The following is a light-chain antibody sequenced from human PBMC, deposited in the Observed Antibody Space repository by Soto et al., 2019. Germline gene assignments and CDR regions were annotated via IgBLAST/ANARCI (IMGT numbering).Light chain of an antibody. J-gene: IGLJ1*01. CDR2: EVN. Sequence: QSALTQPASVSGSPGQSITISCGGTSSDVGAYIYVSWYQQYPGKAPKLIIYEVNNRPSGVSGRFSGSKSDTTAYLTISGLQAEDEAHYYCSSYSDSDTKVFGTGTKLTVL. V-gene: IGLV2-14*03. CDR1: SSDVGAYIY. CDR3: SSYSDSDTKV.